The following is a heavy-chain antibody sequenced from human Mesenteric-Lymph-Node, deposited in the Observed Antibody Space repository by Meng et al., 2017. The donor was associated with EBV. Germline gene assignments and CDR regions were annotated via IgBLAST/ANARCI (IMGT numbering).Heavy chain of an antibody. Sequence: QRQLQGSGPGLVKPSETLSLTCTVSGCSISSSHYYWGWVRQPPGKGLQWIGTIYYSGSTSYNPSLKSRVTISVDTSKNQFSVNLSSVTAADTAVYYCARQYGSSFDYWGQGTLVTVSS. V-gene: IGHV4-39*01. CDR1: GCSISSSHYY. CDR3: ARQYGSSFDY. J-gene: IGHJ4*02. CDR2: IYYSGST. D-gene: IGHD3-10*01.